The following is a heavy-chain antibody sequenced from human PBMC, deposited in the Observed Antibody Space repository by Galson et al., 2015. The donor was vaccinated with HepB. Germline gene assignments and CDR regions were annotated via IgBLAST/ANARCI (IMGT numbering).Heavy chain of an antibody. CDR2: TYYRSKWYY. Sequence: CAISGDSVSSNGAAWNWIRQSPSRGLEWLGRTYYRSKWYYGYAVSVKSRMTINPDTSKNQFSLHLNSVTPEDTAVYYCARSAGDLDYWGQGILVTVSS. CDR1: GDSVSSNGAA. V-gene: IGHV6-1*01. CDR3: ARSAGDLDY. J-gene: IGHJ4*02. D-gene: IGHD7-27*01.